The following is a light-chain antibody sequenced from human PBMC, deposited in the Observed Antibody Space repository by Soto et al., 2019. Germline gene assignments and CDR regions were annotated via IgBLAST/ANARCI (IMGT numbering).Light chain of an antibody. CDR3: QQYAGWPRT. J-gene: IGKJ2*01. V-gene: IGKV3-15*01. CDR1: QSIGTN. CDR2: GAS. Sequence: EPGMTQSPATLSVSPGDRVTLSCRASQSIGTNLLWLQQSPGQPPRLLISGASDRVAGVPDRFSGSGSGTDFTLTISGLQSEDCAVYYCQQYAGWPRTFGQGTKLEIK.